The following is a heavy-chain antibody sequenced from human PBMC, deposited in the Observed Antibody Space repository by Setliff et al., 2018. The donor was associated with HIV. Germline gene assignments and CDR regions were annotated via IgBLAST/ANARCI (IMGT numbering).Heavy chain of an antibody. CDR3: VRDTEVSSSWSFDY. Sequence: GGSLRLSCAASGFTVSSDYMSWVRQAPGKGLEWLSTIYGGASTYYADSVKGRFTISRDNSKNTIFLQMNGLRGDDTAIYYCVRDTEVSSSWSFDYWGQGTLVTSPQ. V-gene: IGHV3-53*01. CDR2: IYGGAST. D-gene: IGHD6-13*01. CDR1: GFTVSSDY. J-gene: IGHJ4*02.